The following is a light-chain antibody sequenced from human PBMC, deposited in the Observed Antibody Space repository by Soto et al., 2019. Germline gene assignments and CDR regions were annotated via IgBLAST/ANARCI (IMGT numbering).Light chain of an antibody. CDR1: QSISNW. CDR2: DAS. CDR3: QQYNSYSRT. Sequence: DIQMTQSPSTLSASVGDRVTITCRASQSISNWMAWYQQKPGKAPKLLIYDASSLEGGVPSRFSGRGSGTEFTLTIRSLQPDDFATYYCQQYNSYSRTFGQGTKVEIK. J-gene: IGKJ1*01. V-gene: IGKV1-5*01.